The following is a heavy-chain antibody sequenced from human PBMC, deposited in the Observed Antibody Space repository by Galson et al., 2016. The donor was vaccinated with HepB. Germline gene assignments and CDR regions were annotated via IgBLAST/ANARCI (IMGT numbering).Heavy chain of an antibody. CDR3: TREFDL. V-gene: IGHV3-23*01. CDR1: GFIFTNFV. CDR2: ISGDGGSR. Sequence: SLRLSCAASGFIFTNFVMSWVRKAPGKGLEWVSNISGDGGSRYYADSVKGRFTISRDNSKNSLFLQMNTLRVEDTAVYYCTREFDLWGRGARVTVSS. D-gene: IGHD1-26*01. J-gene: IGHJ2*01.